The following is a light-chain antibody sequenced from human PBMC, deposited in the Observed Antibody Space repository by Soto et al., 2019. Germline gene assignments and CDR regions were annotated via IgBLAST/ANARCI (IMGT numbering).Light chain of an antibody. CDR1: QSNW. CDR3: HQFSFSHS. Sequence: DIQMTQSPSTLSASVGDRVTITCRASQSNWLARYQQKPGKAPKLLIYKASTLESGVPSRFSGTGSGTEFTLTISSLQPDDFATYYCHQFSFSHSFGGGTKVVIK. J-gene: IGKJ4*01. V-gene: IGKV1-5*03. CDR2: KAS.